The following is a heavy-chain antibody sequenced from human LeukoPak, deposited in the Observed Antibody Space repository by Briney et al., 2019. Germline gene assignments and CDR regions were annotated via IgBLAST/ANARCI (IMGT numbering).Heavy chain of an antibody. Sequence: GASVKVSCKASGYIFDNYGINWVRQAPGQGLEWMGWISPYNGDRKYAQTFQGRVTLTTNSLTTTASMELRSLRSDDTAVYYCARDLPPRPANYGMDVWGQGTTVTVSS. V-gene: IGHV1-18*01. J-gene: IGHJ6*02. CDR2: ISPYNGDR. CDR1: GYIFDNYG. CDR3: ARDLPPRPANYGMDV.